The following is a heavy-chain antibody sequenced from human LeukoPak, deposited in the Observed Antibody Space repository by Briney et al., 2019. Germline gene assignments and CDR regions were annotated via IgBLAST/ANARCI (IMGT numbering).Heavy chain of an antibody. D-gene: IGHD3-10*01. V-gene: IGHV4-34*01. CDR3: ARISGGY. CDR1: GGSLNGYY. CDR2: INHSGST. Sequence: SETLSLTCAVYGGSLNGYYWTWIRQPPGKGLEWIGEINHSGSTNYNASLKRRVTISVDTSMNQFYLKLTSVSAADTAVYYCARISGGYWGQGTLVTVSS. J-gene: IGHJ4*02.